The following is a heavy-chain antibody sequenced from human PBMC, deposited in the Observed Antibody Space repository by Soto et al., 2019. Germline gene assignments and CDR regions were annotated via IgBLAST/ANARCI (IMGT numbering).Heavy chain of an antibody. CDR2: INHSGST. Sequence: QVQLQQWGAGLLKPSETLSLTCAVYGGSFSGYYWSWIRKPPGKGLEWMGEINHSGSTTYHPSLKSRVTISVDTSKNQFSLKLSSVTAADTAVYYCATGRNYPFDYWGQGTLVTVSS. D-gene: IGHD1-7*01. J-gene: IGHJ4*02. CDR1: GGSFSGYY. CDR3: ATGRNYPFDY. V-gene: IGHV4-34*01.